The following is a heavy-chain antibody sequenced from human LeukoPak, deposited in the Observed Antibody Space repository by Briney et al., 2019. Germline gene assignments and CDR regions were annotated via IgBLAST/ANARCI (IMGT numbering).Heavy chain of an antibody. D-gene: IGHD3-9*01. J-gene: IGHJ4*02. V-gene: IGHV3-11*01. CDR1: GFTFSDYY. CDR2: ISSSGGTI. Sequence: GGSLRLSCAASGFTFSDYYMTWIRQAPGKGLEWVSYISSSGGTIYYADSVKGRFTISRDNAKNSLYLQMNSLRAEDTAVYYCARARGYFDWLPPFDYWGQGTLVTVSS. CDR3: ARARGYFDWLPPFDY.